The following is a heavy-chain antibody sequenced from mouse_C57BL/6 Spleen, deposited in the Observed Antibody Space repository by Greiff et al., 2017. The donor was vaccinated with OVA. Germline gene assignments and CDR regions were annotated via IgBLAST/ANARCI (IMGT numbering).Heavy chain of an antibody. V-gene: IGHV1-12*01. CDR2: IYPGNGDT. Sequence: QVQLQQSGAELVRPGASVKMSCKASGYTFTSYNMHWVKQTPRQGLEWIGAIYPGNGDTTYNQKFKGKATLTVDKSSSTAYMQLSSLTSEDSAVYFCASSWESFYALDYWGQGTSVTVSS. CDR1: GYTFTSYN. J-gene: IGHJ4*01. D-gene: IGHD4-1*01. CDR3: ASSWESFYALDY.